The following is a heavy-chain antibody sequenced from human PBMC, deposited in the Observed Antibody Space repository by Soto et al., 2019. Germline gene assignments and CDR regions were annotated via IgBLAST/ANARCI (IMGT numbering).Heavy chain of an antibody. V-gene: IGHV4-34*01. Sequence: PSETLSLTCAVYGGSFSGYYWSWIRQPPGKGLEWIGEINHSGSTNYNPSLKSRVTISVDTSKNQFSLKLSSVTAAGTAVYYCARGGGYDFKPFYYYYGMDVWGQGTTVTVSS. D-gene: IGHD5-12*01. J-gene: IGHJ6*02. CDR1: GGSFSGYY. CDR2: INHSGST. CDR3: ARGGGYDFKPFYYYYGMDV.